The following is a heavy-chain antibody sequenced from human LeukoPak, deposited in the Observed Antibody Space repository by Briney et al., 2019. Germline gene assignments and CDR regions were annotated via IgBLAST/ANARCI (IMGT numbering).Heavy chain of an antibody. V-gene: IGHV4-61*05. J-gene: IGHJ4*02. Sequence: PSETLSLTCTVSGGSISSSSYYWGWIRQPPGKGLEWIGYIYYSGSTNYNPSLKSRVTISVDTSKNQFSLKLSSVTAADTAVYYCARGNIAVAGAFDYWGQGTLVTVSS. D-gene: IGHD6-19*01. CDR3: ARGNIAVAGAFDY. CDR2: IYYSGST. CDR1: GGSISSSSYY.